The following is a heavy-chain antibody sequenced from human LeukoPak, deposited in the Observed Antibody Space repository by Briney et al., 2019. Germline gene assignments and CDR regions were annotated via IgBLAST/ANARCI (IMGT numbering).Heavy chain of an antibody. D-gene: IGHD5-18*01. V-gene: IGHV1-2*04. Sequence: ASVRVSCKASGDTFIGFYIHWVRQAPGQGLEWMGWINTDTGYTNYAQKFQGWVTMTRDTSISTAYMELSRLRSDDTAVYYCARLGYSYDNYYYMDVWGKGTTVTVSS. J-gene: IGHJ6*03. CDR2: INTDTGYT. CDR1: GDTFIGFY. CDR3: ARLGYSYDNYYYMDV.